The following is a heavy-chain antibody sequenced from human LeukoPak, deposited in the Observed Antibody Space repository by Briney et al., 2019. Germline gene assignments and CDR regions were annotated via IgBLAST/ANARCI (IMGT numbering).Heavy chain of an antibody. D-gene: IGHD2/OR15-2a*01. J-gene: IGHJ6*03. CDR1: GGSISSYY. CDR2: IYYSGST. V-gene: IGHV4-59*01. CDR3: ASSQGPYLGYYYYYYMDV. Sequence: PSETLSLTCTVSGGSISSYYWSWIRQPPGKGLEWIGYIYYSGSTNYNPSLESRVTISVDTSKNQFSLKLSSVTAADTAVYYCASSQGPYLGYYYYYYMDVWGKGTTVTVSS.